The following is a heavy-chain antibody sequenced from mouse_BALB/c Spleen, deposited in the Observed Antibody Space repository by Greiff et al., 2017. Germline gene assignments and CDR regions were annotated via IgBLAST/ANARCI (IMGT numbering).Heavy chain of an antibody. CDR2: IDPETGGT. CDR1: GYTFTDYE. Sequence: VQLQQSGAELVRPGASVTLSCKASGYTFTDYEMHWVKQTPVHGLEWIGAIDPETGGTAYNQKFKGKATLTADKSSSTAYMELRSLTSEDSAVYYCARIYDYGFADWGQGTLVTVSA. J-gene: IGHJ3*01. D-gene: IGHD2-4*01. V-gene: IGHV1-15*01. CDR3: ARIYDYGFAD.